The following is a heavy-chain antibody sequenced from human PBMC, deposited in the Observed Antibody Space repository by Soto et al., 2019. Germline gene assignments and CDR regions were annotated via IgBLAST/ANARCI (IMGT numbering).Heavy chain of an antibody. J-gene: IGHJ6*02. Sequence: EVQLFESGGGLVQPGGSLRLSCAASGFTFSSYAMSSVRQAPGKGLEWVSGISGSGGSTYYADSVQGRFTISSDTSKNTVDVLLNSLRAEDTAVDYCAKANRWRGLVHSYGMDVWSQGTTVTVSS. V-gene: IGHV3-23*01. CDR3: AKANRWRGLVHSYGMDV. CDR1: GFTFSSYA. D-gene: IGHD3-3*01. CDR2: ISGSGGST.